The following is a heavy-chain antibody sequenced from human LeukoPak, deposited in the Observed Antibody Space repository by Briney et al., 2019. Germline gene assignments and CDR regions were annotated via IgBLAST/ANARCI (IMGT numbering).Heavy chain of an antibody. CDR1: GFTFSSYG. CDR2: ISVSGGST. D-gene: IGHD3-22*01. CDR3: AKSNYFDSGGYYFFDY. J-gene: IGHJ4*02. V-gene: IGHV3-23*01. Sequence: SGRSLRLSCAASGFTFSSYGMHWVRQAPGKGLEWVSGISVSGGSTNYADSVKGRFTISRDNSKNTLYLQMNSLRAEDTAVYYCAKSNYFDSGGYYFFDYWGQGTLVTVSS.